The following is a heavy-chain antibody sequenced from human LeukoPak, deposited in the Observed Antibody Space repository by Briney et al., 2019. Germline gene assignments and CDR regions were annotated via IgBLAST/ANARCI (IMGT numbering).Heavy chain of an antibody. Sequence: SETLSLTCTVSGGSISSYYWSWIRQPPGKGLEWIGEINHSGSTNYNPSLKSRVTISVDTSKNQFSLKLSSVAAADTAVYYCARGLKKIINYYDSRGHNWFDPWGQGTLVTVSS. V-gene: IGHV4-34*01. D-gene: IGHD3-22*01. CDR1: GGSISSYY. J-gene: IGHJ5*02. CDR2: INHSGST. CDR3: ARGLKKIINYYDSRGHNWFDP.